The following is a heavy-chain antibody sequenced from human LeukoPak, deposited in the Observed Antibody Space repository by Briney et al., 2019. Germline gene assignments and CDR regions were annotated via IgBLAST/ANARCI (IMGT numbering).Heavy chain of an antibody. J-gene: IGHJ4*02. V-gene: IGHV1-8*01. Sequence: ASVKVSCKASGYTFTSYDINWVRQATGQGLEWMGWMNPNSGNTGYAQKFQGRVTMTRNTSISTAYMELSSLRSEGTAVYYCARGRISLRGMVRGAIRQYYFDYWGQGTLVTVSS. CDR2: MNPNSGNT. CDR3: ARGRISLRGMVRGAIRQYYFDY. CDR1: GYTFTSYD. D-gene: IGHD3-10*01.